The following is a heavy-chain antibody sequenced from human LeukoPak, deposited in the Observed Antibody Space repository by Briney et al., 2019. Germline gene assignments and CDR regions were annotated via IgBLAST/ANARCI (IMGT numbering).Heavy chain of an antibody. CDR3: ATSPSGVELDWTSMDV. Sequence: ASVKVSCKVSGYTLTELSMHWVRQAPGKGLEWMGGFDPEDGETIYAQKFQGRVTMTEDTSTDTAYMELSSLRSEDTAVYYCATSPSGVELDWTSMDVWGKGTTVTVSS. V-gene: IGHV1-24*01. CDR2: FDPEDGET. J-gene: IGHJ6*03. D-gene: IGHD1-7*01. CDR1: GYTLTELS.